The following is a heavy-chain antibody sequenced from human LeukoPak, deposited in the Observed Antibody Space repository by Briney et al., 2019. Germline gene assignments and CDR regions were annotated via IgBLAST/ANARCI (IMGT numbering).Heavy chain of an antibody. D-gene: IGHD3-9*01. Sequence: GRSLRLSCAASGFTFSSYAMSWVRQAPGKGLEWVAVISYDGSNKYYADSVKGRFTISRDNSKNTLYLQMNSLRAEDTAVYYCARNILTVERAIDYWGQGTLVTVSS. CDR1: GFTFSSYA. CDR2: ISYDGSNK. J-gene: IGHJ4*02. V-gene: IGHV3-30-3*01. CDR3: ARNILTVERAIDY.